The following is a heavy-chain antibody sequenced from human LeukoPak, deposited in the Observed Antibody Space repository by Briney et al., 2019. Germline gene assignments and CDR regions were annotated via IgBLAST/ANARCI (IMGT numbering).Heavy chain of an antibody. CDR2: IYYSGST. CDR3: ARDSDYYDSSGIRN. CDR1: GGSISSGGYY. J-gene: IGHJ4*02. Sequence: SQTLSLTCTVSGGSISSGGYYWSWIRQHPGKGLEWIGYIYYSGSTYYNPSLKSRVTISVDTSKSQFSLKLSSVTAADTAVYYCARDSDYYDSSGIRNWGQGTLVTVSS. D-gene: IGHD3-22*01. V-gene: IGHV4-31*03.